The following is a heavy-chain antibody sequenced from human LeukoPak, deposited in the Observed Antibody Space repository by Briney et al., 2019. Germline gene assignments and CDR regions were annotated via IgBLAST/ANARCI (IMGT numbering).Heavy chain of an antibody. CDR2: INWNGGST. D-gene: IGHD5-12*01. CDR3: ARGSNSGYYYFDY. Sequence: GGSLILSCAASGFTFDDYGMSWVRQAPGKGLEWVSGINWNGGSTGYADSVKGRFTISRDNAKNSLYLQMNSLRAEDTAFYYCARGSNSGYYYFDYWGQGTLVTVSS. CDR1: GFTFDDYG. V-gene: IGHV3-20*04. J-gene: IGHJ4*02.